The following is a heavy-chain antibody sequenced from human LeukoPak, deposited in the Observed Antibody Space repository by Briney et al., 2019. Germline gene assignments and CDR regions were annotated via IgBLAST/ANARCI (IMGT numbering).Heavy chain of an antibody. CDR3: ARGRRLGELSLPQHFDY. CDR1: GDSVSSNSAA. Sequence: SQTLSLTCAISGDSVSSNSAAWNWIRQSPSRGLEWLGRTYYRSKWYNGYALSVKSRITINPDTTKNQFSLQLNSVTPEDTAVYYCARGRRLGELSLPQHFDYWGQGTLVTVSS. J-gene: IGHJ4*02. V-gene: IGHV6-1*01. CDR2: TYYRSKWYN. D-gene: IGHD3-16*02.